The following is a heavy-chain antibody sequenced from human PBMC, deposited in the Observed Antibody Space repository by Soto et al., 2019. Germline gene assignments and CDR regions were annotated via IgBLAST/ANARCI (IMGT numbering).Heavy chain of an antibody. CDR1: GGSISSYY. CDR3: ARQTKAFDF. J-gene: IGHJ4*02. CDR2: IYISGST. Sequence: SETLSLTCTASGGSISSYYWSRIRQPAGKGLEWIGRIYISGSTNYNPSLKSRVTMSVDTSKNKLSLKLRSVTAADTAVYYCARQTKAFDFWGQGTLVTVSS. V-gene: IGHV4-4*07.